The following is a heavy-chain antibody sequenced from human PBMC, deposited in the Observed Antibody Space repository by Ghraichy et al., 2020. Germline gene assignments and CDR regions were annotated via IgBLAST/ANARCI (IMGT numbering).Heavy chain of an antibody. CDR2: IYWNDDK. J-gene: IGHJ2*01. CDR3: AHETTQRGYSYGPVYWYFDL. D-gene: IGHD5-18*01. CDR1: GFSLSTSGVG. Sequence: SGPTLVKPTQTLTLTCTFSGFSLSTSGVGVGWIRQPPGKALEWLALIYWNDDKRYSPSLKSRLTITKDTSKNQVVLTMTNMDPVDTATYYCAHETTQRGYSYGPVYWYFDLWGRGTLVTVSS. V-gene: IGHV2-5*01.